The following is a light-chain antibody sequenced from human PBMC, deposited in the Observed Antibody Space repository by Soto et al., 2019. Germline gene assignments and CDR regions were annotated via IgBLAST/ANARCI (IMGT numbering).Light chain of an antibody. V-gene: IGKV3-20*01. Sequence: EIVLTQSPGTLSLSPGERATLSCRASQSISSSYLAWYQQKPGQAPRLLIYAASSRATGIPDRFSGSGSGTDFTLTISRLEPEDFAVYYCQQYGSSSYTFGPGTQLAIK. CDR2: AAS. CDR3: QQYGSSSYT. J-gene: IGKJ2*01. CDR1: QSISSSY.